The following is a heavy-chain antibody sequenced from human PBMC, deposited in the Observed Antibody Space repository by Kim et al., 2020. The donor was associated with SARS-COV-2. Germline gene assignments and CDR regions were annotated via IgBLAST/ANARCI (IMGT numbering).Heavy chain of an antibody. Sequence: IYAQKFQGGVTMTEDTSTDTAYMELSGLRSEDTAVYYCATGAATIPGWFDPWGQGTLVTVSS. CDR3: ATGAATIPGWFDP. V-gene: IGHV1-24*01. J-gene: IGHJ5*02. D-gene: IGHD5-12*01.